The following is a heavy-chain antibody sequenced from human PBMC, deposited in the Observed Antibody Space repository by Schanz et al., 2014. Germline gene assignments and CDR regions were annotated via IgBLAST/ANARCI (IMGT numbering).Heavy chain of an antibody. CDR3: ARGIITMVRGGDVGAFDI. CDR1: GFTFSDYY. CDR2: ISSSGSTI. V-gene: IGHV3-11*04. Sequence: QVQLVESGGGVVQPGRSLRLSCAASGFTFSDYYMSWIRQAPGKGLEWVSYISSSGSTIYYADSVQGRFTISRDNSKNALYLQMDSLRAEDTAVYYCARGIITMVRGGDVGAFDIWGQGTMVTVSS. J-gene: IGHJ3*02. D-gene: IGHD3-10*01.